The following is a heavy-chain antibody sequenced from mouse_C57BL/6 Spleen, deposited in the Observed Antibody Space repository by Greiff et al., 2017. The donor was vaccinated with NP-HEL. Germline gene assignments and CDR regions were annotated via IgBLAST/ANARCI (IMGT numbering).Heavy chain of an antibody. J-gene: IGHJ3*01. Sequence: QVQLQQPGAELVRPGSSVKLSCKASGYTFTSYWMHWVKQRPIQGLEWIGNIDPSDSETHYNQKFKDKATLTVDQSSSTAYMQLSTLTSADSAFFYCAREEVCNGDDGGFAYWGQGTLVTVSA. CDR1: GYTFTSYW. V-gene: IGHV1-52*01. CDR2: IDPSDSET. CDR3: AREEVCNGDDGGFAY. D-gene: IGHD2-12*01.